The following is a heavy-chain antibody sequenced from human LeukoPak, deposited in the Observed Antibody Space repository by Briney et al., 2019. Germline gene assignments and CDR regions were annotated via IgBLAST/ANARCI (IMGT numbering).Heavy chain of an antibody. Sequence: GGSLRLSCTGSGFPFSSNGMHWVRQTPGRGLEWVAFMRYDGETEYYAHTVKGRFTIAREDSHSTVHLHMKDLRPDDTAVYFCAKDLNTVVMQYFDSWGQGTQVSVSS. D-gene: IGHD2-21*01. V-gene: IGHV3-30*02. J-gene: IGHJ4*02. CDR3: AKDLNTVVMQYFDS. CDR2: MRYDGETE. CDR1: GFPFSSNG.